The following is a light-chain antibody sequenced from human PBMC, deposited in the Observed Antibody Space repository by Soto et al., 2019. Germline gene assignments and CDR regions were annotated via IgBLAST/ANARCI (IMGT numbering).Light chain of an antibody. CDR1: SSYVGIYNY. CDR2: QVT. CDR3: SSYTGSTNYV. J-gene: IGLJ1*01. Sequence: QSALTQPASVSGSPGQSITISCTGTSSYVGIYNYVSWYQQHPGKAPKLMIYQVTNRPSGVSNRFSGSKSGNTASLTISGLQAEDEAEYYCSSYTGSTNYVFGTGTKLTVL. V-gene: IGLV2-14*01.